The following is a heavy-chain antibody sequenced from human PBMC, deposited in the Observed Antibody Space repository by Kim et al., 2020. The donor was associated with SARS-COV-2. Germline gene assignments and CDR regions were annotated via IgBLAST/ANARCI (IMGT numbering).Heavy chain of an antibody. Sequence: SETLSLTCAVYGGSFSGYYWSWIRQPPGKGLEWIGEINHSGSTNYNPSLKSRVTISVDTSKNQFSLKLSSVTAADTAVYYCARVRYCSGGSCYSGFDYWGQGTLVTVSS. D-gene: IGHD2-15*01. V-gene: IGHV4-34*01. CDR2: INHSGST. CDR3: ARVRYCSGGSCYSGFDY. CDR1: GGSFSGYY. J-gene: IGHJ4*02.